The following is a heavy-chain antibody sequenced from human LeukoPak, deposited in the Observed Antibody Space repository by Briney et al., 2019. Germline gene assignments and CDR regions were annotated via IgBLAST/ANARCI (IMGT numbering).Heavy chain of an antibody. D-gene: IGHD3-22*01. CDR2: IWYDGSNK. V-gene: IGHV3-33*01. J-gene: IGHJ4*02. Sequence: PGGSLRLSCAASGFTFSSYGMHRVRQAPGKGLEWVAVIWYDGSNKYYADSVKGRFTISRDNSKNTLYLQMNSLRAEDTAVYYCARGLYYYDSSGYWFDYWGQGTLVTVSS. CDR1: GFTFSSYG. CDR3: ARGLYYYDSSGYWFDY.